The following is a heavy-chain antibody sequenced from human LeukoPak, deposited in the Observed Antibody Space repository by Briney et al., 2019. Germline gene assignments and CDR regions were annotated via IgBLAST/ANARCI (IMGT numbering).Heavy chain of an antibody. D-gene: IGHD5-18*01. CDR1: GFTFDDYG. V-gene: IGHV3-21*01. CDR2: ISSSSSYI. Sequence: GGSLRPSCAASGFTFDDYGMSWVRQAPGKGLEWVSSISSSSSYIYYADSVKGRFTISRDNAKNSLYLQMNSLRAEDTAVYYCAVNGYSYVFAYWGQGTLVTVSS. CDR3: AVNGYSYVFAY. J-gene: IGHJ4*02.